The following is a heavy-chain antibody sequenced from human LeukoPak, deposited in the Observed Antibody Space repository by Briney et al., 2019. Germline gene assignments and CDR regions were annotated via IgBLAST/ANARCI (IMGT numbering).Heavy chain of an antibody. CDR1: GFTFDDYA. CDR2: ISWNSGSI. Sequence: GGSLRLSCAASGFTFDDYAMHWVRQAPGKGLEWVSGISWNSGSIGYADSVKGRFTISRDNAKNSLYLQMNSLRAEDTALYYCAKDMTTVTHGAFDIWGQGTMVTVSS. J-gene: IGHJ3*02. D-gene: IGHD4-17*01. V-gene: IGHV3-9*01. CDR3: AKDMTTVTHGAFDI.